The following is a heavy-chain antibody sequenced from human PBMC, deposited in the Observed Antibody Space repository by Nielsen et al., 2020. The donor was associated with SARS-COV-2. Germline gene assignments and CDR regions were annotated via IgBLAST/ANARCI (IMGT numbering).Heavy chain of an antibody. CDR1: TGINNYY. Sequence: SETLSLTCTVSTGINNYYWSWIRPPPGKGLEWIGYIYYSGSTNYNPSLKSRVTISVDTSKNQFSLKLSSVTAADTAVYYCARHPRITIFGVVIIGWFDPWGQGTLVTVSS. J-gene: IGHJ5*02. D-gene: IGHD3-3*01. CDR3: ARHPRITIFGVVIIGWFDP. CDR2: IYYSGST. V-gene: IGHV4-59*01.